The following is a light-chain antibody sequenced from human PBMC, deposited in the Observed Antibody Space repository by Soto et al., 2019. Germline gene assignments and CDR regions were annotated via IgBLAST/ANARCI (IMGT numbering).Light chain of an antibody. Sequence: DIQLTQSPSFLSASLGDRVTVSCRASQDISTSLAWFQQKAGKVPQLLVYPASTLQDGFPSRFSGSGSGTYFTLTINNLQAEDFATYYCQHLRTYPFSFGPGTKLDIK. V-gene: IGKV1-9*01. CDR3: QHLRTYPFS. CDR2: PAS. J-gene: IGKJ2*03. CDR1: QDISTS.